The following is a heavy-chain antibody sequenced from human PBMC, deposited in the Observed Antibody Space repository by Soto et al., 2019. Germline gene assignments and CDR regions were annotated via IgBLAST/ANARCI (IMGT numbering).Heavy chain of an antibody. CDR2: IYWDDDK. CDR3: ARSKGVEGIAVGTVGYY. D-gene: IGHD6-19*01. J-gene: IGHJ4*02. V-gene: IGHV2-5*02. CDR1: VLPLTSFAAA. Sequence: SGPTLVNPTPTLTLTRTSSVLPLTSFAAAMGWIRQAPGKALEWLALIYWDDDKRYSPSLKSRLTITKDTSKNQVVLTMTNMDPVDTATYYCARSKGVEGIAVGTVGYYWGQ.